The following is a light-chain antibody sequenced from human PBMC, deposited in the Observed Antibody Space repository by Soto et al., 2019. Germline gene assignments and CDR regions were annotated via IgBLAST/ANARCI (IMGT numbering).Light chain of an antibody. CDR3: QQYGSSPRT. J-gene: IGKJ1*01. Sequence: EIVLTPSPGTLSSSPGERATLSCRASQSVSSSYLAWYQQKPGQAPRLLIYGASSRATGIPDRFSGSGSGTDFTLTISSLEPEDFAVYYCQQYGSSPRTFGQGTKVDIK. CDR2: GAS. V-gene: IGKV3-20*01. CDR1: QSVSSSY.